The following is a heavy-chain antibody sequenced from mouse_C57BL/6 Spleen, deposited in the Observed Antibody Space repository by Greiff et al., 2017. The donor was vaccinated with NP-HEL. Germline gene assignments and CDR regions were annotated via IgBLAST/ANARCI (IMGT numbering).Heavy chain of an antibody. V-gene: IGHV1-82*01. J-gene: IGHJ2*01. Sequence: QVQLQQSGPELVKPGASVKISCKASGYAFSSSWMNWVKQRPGKGLEWIGRIYPGDGDTNYNGKFKGKATLTADKSSSTAYMQLSSLTSEDSAVYFCARATVVAREYYFDYWGQGTTLTVSS. CDR2: IYPGDGDT. CDR3: ARATVVAREYYFDY. D-gene: IGHD1-1*01. CDR1: GYAFSSSW.